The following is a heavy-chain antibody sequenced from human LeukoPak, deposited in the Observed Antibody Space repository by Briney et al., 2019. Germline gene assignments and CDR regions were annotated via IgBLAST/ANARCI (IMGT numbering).Heavy chain of an antibody. V-gene: IGHV4-59*01. CDR1: GGSISSYY. Sequence: PSETLSLTCTVSGGSISSYYWSWIRQPPGKGLEWIGYIYYSGSTNYNPSLKSRVTISVDTSKNQFSLKLSSVTAADTAVYYCAGFWSGPPYWGQGTLVTVSS. CDR3: AGFWSGPPY. D-gene: IGHD3-3*01. J-gene: IGHJ4*02. CDR2: IYYSGST.